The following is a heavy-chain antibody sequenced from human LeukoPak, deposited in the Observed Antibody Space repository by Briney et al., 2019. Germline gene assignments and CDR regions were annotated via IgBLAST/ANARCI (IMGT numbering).Heavy chain of an antibody. CDR2: IFYSGST. J-gene: IGHJ4*02. D-gene: IGHD3-10*01. Sequence: SETLSLTCTVSGGSIRNYYWSWIRQPPGKGLEWIGYIFYSGSTNYNPSLKSRVTISVDTSKNQFSLKLSSMTAADTAVYYCARGALLWFGDRMEYYFDYWGQGTLLTVSS. CDR3: ARGALLWFGDRMEYYFDY. V-gene: IGHV4-59*01. CDR1: GGSIRNYY.